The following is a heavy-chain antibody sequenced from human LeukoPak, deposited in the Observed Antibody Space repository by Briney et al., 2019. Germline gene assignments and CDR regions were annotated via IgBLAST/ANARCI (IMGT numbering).Heavy chain of an antibody. Sequence: GGSLRLSCAASGFTLGNYWMSWVRQAPGKGLEWVSAISGSGGSTYYADSVKGRFTISRDNSKNTLYLQMNSLRAEDTAVYYCAKDGRVVGGDGDHYWGQGTLVTVSS. CDR3: AKDGRVVGGDGDHY. D-gene: IGHD2-21*01. CDR1: GFTLGNYW. J-gene: IGHJ4*02. V-gene: IGHV3-23*01. CDR2: ISGSGGST.